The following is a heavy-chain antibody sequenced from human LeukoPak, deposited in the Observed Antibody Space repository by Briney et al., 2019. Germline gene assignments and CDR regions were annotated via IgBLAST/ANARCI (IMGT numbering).Heavy chain of an antibody. CDR3: ARDGRRRPPMTTVTTAFDY. Sequence: PGGSLRLSCVASGFTVRSNYISWVRQAPGKGLEWVSVIYSGGGTYYAESVKGRFTISRDTSKNTVYLQMNDLRAEDSAVYYCARDGRRRPPMTTVTTAFDYWGQGTLVTVSS. D-gene: IGHD4-17*01. CDR1: GFTVRSNY. J-gene: IGHJ4*02. CDR2: IYSGGGT. V-gene: IGHV3-53*01.